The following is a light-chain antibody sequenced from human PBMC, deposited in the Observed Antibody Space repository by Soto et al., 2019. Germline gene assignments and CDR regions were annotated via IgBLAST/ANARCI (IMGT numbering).Light chain of an antibody. CDR1: QSLSSSY. CDR3: QHSGNTPPPVT. Sequence: EIVLTQSPGPLSLSPGERATLSCRASQSLSSSYLVWYQQKHGQAPRLLIYGASSRATAIPDTFSGSGSGTDFTLTSSRLEPEDFAVYYGQHSGNTPPPVTFGPGTKVDIK. J-gene: IGKJ3*01. CDR2: GAS. V-gene: IGKV3-20*01.